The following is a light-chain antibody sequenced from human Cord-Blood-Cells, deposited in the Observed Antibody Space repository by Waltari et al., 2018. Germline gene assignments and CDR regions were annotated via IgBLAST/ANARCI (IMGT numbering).Light chain of an antibody. CDR1: QSVGSY. V-gene: IGKV3-11*01. CDR2: AAS. J-gene: IGKJ4*01. CDR3: EQRSNWPLT. Sequence: EIVLTQSPATLSLSPGERATISCRASQSVGSYLAWYQQKPGQPPSLLIYAASNRATAIPARFSGSGSGTDFTLTISSLEPEDFAVYYCEQRSNWPLTFGGGTKVEIK.